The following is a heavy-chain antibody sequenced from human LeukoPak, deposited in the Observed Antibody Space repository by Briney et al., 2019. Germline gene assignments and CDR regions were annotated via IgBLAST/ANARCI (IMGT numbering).Heavy chain of an antibody. J-gene: IGHJ4*02. Sequence: ASVKVSCKASGYTFTGYYMHWVRQAPGQGLEWMGWINPNSGGTNYAQKFQGRVTMTRDTSISTAYMELSRLRSDDTAVCYCARYGARFGLGDYWGQGTLVTVSS. V-gene: IGHV1-2*02. D-gene: IGHD7-27*01. CDR2: INPNSGGT. CDR3: ARYGARFGLGDY. CDR1: GYTFTGYY.